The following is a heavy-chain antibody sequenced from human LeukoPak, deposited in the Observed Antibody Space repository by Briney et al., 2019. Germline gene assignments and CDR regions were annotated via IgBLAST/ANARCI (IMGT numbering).Heavy chain of an antibody. CDR1: GFTFSSYS. J-gene: IGHJ6*03. CDR2: ISSSSNYI. CDR3: ARGAYYYYYYMDV. V-gene: IGHV3-21*01. Sequence: GGSLRLSCAASGFTFSSYSMNWVRQAPGKGLEWVSSISSSSNYIYYADSVKGRFTISRDNAKNSLYLQMNSLRAEDTAVYYCARGAYYYYYYMDVWGKGTTVTVSS.